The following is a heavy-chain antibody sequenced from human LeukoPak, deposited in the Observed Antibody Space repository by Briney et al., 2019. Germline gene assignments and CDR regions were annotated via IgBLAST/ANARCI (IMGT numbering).Heavy chain of an antibody. J-gene: IGHJ5*02. CDR2: ISPIFCTE. CDR3: ARDRTRNNWNYDWFDP. Sequence: SENVSCKPSGGTFRCYAISWLQPAPRQGVVWMGGISPIFCTEQYAQTFQGRGPLTADESTSTAYMELSSLRSEDTAVYYCARDRTRNNWNYDWFDPWGQGTLVTVSS. D-gene: IGHD1-7*01. CDR1: GGTFRCYA. V-gene: IGHV1-69*13.